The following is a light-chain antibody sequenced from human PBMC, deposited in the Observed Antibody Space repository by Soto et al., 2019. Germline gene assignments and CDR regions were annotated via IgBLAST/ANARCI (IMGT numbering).Light chain of an antibody. CDR2: GAS. J-gene: IGKJ1*01. CDR1: QSVSSS. V-gene: IGKV3-20*01. Sequence: EIVMTQSPATLSVSPGERSTLSCRASQSVSSSLAWYQQKPGQXPRXXIYGASTRATGIPDRFSGSGSGTDLTITISRLEPEDFAVYYCQQYGSSPRTFGQGTKVDIK. CDR3: QQYGSSPRT.